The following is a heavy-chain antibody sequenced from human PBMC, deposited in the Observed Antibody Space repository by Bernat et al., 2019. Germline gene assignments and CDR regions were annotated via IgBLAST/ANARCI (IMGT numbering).Heavy chain of an antibody. CDR2: ISGSGGST. Sequence: EVQLLESGGGLVQPGGSLRLSCAASGFTFSSYAMSWVRQAPGKGLEWVSAISGSGGSTYYADSVKGRCTISRDNSKNTLYRQMNSLRAEDTAVYYCATGSAGYYYYGMDVWGQGTTVTVSS. CDR3: ATGSAGYYYYGMDV. D-gene: IGHD4-17*01. J-gene: IGHJ6*02. CDR1: GFTFSSYA. V-gene: IGHV3-23*01.